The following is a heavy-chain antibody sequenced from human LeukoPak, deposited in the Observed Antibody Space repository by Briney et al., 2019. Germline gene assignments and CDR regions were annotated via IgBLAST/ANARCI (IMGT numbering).Heavy chain of an antibody. J-gene: IGHJ4*02. Sequence: GRSLRLSCAASGFTFSSYAMSWVRQAPGKGLEWVSAISGSGGSTYYADSVKGRFTISRDNPKNTLYLQMNSLRAEDTAVYYCAKDHYDFWSGYPYYFDYWGQGTLVTVSS. V-gene: IGHV3-23*01. CDR2: ISGSGGST. CDR3: AKDHYDFWSGYPYYFDY. D-gene: IGHD3-3*01. CDR1: GFTFSSYA.